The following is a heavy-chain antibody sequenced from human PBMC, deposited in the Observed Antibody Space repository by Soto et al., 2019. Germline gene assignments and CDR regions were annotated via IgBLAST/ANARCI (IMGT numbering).Heavy chain of an antibody. J-gene: IGHJ4*02. D-gene: IGHD6-19*01. CDR2: IKRDGSEK. Sequence: EVQLVESGGGLVQPGGSLRLSCAASSFTFNTYWMSWLRQAPGKGLEWVANIKRDGSEKYYVDSVKGRFTISRDNAKNSLYLQMNSLRVEDTALYYCARSLAVSGEGEYFDYWGRGTLVTVSS. CDR3: ARSLAVSGEGEYFDY. CDR1: SFTFNTYW. V-gene: IGHV3-7*01.